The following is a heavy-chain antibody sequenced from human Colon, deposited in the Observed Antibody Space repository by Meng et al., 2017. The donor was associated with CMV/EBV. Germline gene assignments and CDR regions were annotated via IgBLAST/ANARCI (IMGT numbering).Heavy chain of an antibody. J-gene: IGHJ2*01. CDR3: ARDPVATSGRYFDL. CDR1: DYTFTNYG. V-gene: IGHV1-18*01. CDR2: ISTKNGNT. Sequence: KASDYTFTNYGFSWIRQARGQGPEWMGWISTKNGNTNNAQKFQSRVAMTIETSTNTAYMELRSLRSDDTAFYYCARDPVATSGRYFDLWGRGTLVTVSS. D-gene: IGHD5-12*01.